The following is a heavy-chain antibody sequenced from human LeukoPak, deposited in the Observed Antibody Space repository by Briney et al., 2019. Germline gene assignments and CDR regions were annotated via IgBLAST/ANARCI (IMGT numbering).Heavy chain of an antibody. CDR3: ARGLIGYYDSSGGREGFDY. Sequence: PSETLSLTCTVSGGSISSSSYYWGWIRQPPGKGLEWIGSIYYSGSTNYNPSLKSRVTISVDTSKNQFSLKLSSVTAADTAVYYCARGLIGYYDSSGGREGFDYWGQGTLVTVSS. CDR2: IYYSGST. J-gene: IGHJ4*02. D-gene: IGHD3-22*01. CDR1: GGSISSSSYY. V-gene: IGHV4-39*07.